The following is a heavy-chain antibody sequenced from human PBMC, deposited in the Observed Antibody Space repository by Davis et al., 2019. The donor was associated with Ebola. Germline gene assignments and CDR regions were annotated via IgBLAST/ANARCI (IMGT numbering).Heavy chain of an antibody. J-gene: IGHJ6*02. V-gene: IGHV3-23*01. CDR3: AKNQDCSGGRCYYYGMDV. D-gene: IGHD2-15*01. Sequence: GGSLRLSCTDSVITFSSYAMTWVRQAPGKGLEWVSAISGSGGSTYYADSVKGRFTISRDNSKKTLYLQMNSLRAEDTAVYYCAKNQDCSGGRCYYYGMDVWGQGTTVTVSS. CDR1: VITFSSYA. CDR2: ISGSGGST.